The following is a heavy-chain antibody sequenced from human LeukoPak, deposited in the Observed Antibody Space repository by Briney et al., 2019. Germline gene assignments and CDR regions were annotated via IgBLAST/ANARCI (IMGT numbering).Heavy chain of an antibody. CDR1: GGSISSSNW. CDR2: IYHSGST. CDR3: AKEEGYGDLYYFDY. D-gene: IGHD4-17*01. V-gene: IGHV4-4*02. Sequence: PSGTLSLTCAVSGGSISSSNWWSWVRQPPGKGLEWIGEIYHSGSTNYNPSLKSRVTISIDMSKNQFSLKLSSVTAADTAVYYCAKEEGYGDLYYFDYWGQGTLVTVSS. J-gene: IGHJ4*02.